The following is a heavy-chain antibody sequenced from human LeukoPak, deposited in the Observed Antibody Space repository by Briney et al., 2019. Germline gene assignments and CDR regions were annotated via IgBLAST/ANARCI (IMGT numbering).Heavy chain of an antibody. D-gene: IGHD3-22*01. Sequence: ASVKVSCKASGYTFSSYYMHWVRQAPGQGLEWMGIINPSGGSRTYAQKFQGRVTMTRDTSTSTVYMELSSLTSEDTAVYYCARDPWDYDSSGYYYDCWGQGTLVTVSS. J-gene: IGHJ4*02. CDR3: ARDPWDYDSSGYYYDC. CDR2: INPSGGSR. V-gene: IGHV1-46*01. CDR1: GYTFSSYY.